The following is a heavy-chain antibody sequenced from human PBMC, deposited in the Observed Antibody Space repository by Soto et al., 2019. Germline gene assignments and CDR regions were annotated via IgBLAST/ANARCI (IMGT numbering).Heavy chain of an antibody. V-gene: IGHV1-18*01. CDR2: ISAYNGNT. D-gene: IGHD3-10*01. CDR1: SYTFTNYG. Sequence: ASVKVSCKASSYTFTNYGISWVRQAPGQGLEWMGWISAYNGNTKYAQKLQGRVTMTTDTSTSTAYMELRSLRSDDTAVYYCARGVGSGSYYNQYNWFDPWGQGTLVTVS. J-gene: IGHJ5*02. CDR3: ARGVGSGSYYNQYNWFDP.